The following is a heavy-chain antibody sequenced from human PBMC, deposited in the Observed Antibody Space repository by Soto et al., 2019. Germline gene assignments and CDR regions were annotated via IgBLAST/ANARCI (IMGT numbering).Heavy chain of an antibody. D-gene: IGHD3-22*01. CDR1: GFTFSDYY. CDR3: ARGEGITMIVEYFQH. CDR2: ISSSGSTI. J-gene: IGHJ1*01. V-gene: IGHV3-11*01. Sequence: GGSLRLSCAASGFTFSDYYMSWIRQAPGKGLEWVSYISSSGSTIYHADSVKGRFTISRDNAKNSLYLQMNSLRAEDTAVYYCARGEGITMIVEYFQHWGQGTLVTVSS.